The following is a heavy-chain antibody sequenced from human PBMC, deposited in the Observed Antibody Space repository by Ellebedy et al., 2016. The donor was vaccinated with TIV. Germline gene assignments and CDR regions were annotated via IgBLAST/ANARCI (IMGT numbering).Heavy chain of an antibody. CDR3: ARVRFGDTAVDY. CDR1: GFTFSSYD. V-gene: IGHV3-13*01. Sequence: GESLKISCAASGFTFSSYDMHCVRQRTGQGLEWVSAIGTAGDTYYPGSVKGRFTISRENAKNSLYLQITSLRAEDTAVYYCARVRFGDTAVDYWGQGTLVTVSS. D-gene: IGHD2-21*01. CDR2: IGTAGDT. J-gene: IGHJ4*03.